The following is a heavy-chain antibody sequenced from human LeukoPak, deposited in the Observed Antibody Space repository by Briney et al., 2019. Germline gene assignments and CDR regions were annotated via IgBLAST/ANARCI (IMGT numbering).Heavy chain of an antibody. Sequence: GESLKISCKGSGYSFTSYWIGWVRQMPGKGLEWMGIIYPGDSDARYSPSFQGHVTISADKSISTAYLQWSSLKASDTAMYYCARRDSSSWYAIRDWGQGTLVTVSS. CDR2: IYPGDSDA. CDR1: GYSFTSYW. V-gene: IGHV5-51*01. J-gene: IGHJ4*02. CDR3: ARRDSSSWYAIRD. D-gene: IGHD6-13*01.